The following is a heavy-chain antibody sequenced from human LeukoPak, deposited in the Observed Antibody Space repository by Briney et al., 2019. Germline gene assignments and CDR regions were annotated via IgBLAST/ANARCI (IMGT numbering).Heavy chain of an antibody. V-gene: IGHV4-31*02. CDR2: FYYSGST. CDR3: ARDLGDGYLANDY. CDR1: GFTVSSNY. Sequence: LRLSCAASGFTVSSNYMIWVRQAPGKGLEWIGYFYYSGSTYYNPSLKSRVTISVDTSKNQFSLDLSSVTAADTAVYYCARDLGDGYLANDYWGQGTLVTVSS. J-gene: IGHJ4*02. D-gene: IGHD5-24*01.